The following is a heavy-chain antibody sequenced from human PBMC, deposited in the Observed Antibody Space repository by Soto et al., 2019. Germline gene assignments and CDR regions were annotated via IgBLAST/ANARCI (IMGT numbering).Heavy chain of an antibody. Sequence: GASVKVSCKASGYTFTSYDINWVRQATGQGLEWMGWMNPNSGNTGYAQKFQGRVTMTRNTSISTAYMELSSLRSEDTAVYYCARPVTTMDYIWGSYRTPYNWFDPWGQGTLVTVSS. D-gene: IGHD3-16*02. CDR3: ARPVTTMDYIWGSYRTPYNWFDP. J-gene: IGHJ5*02. V-gene: IGHV1-8*01. CDR1: GYTFTSYD. CDR2: MNPNSGNT.